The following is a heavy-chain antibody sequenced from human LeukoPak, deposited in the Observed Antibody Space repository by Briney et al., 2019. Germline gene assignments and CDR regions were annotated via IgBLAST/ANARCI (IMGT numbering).Heavy chain of an antibody. Sequence: QSGGSLRLSCAASGFTFSSYAMHWVRQAPGKGREWVAVISYDGSNKYYADSVKGRFTISRDNSKNTLYLQMNSLRAEDTAVYYCARESVAGYFDYWGQGTLVTVSS. CDR3: ARESVAGYFDY. CDR2: ISYDGSNK. D-gene: IGHD2-15*01. J-gene: IGHJ4*02. CDR1: GFTFSSYA. V-gene: IGHV3-30-3*01.